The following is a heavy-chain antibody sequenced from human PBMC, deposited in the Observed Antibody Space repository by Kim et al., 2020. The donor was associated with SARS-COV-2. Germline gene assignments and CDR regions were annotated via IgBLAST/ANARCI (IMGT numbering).Heavy chain of an antibody. CDR3: GYLGAGY. CDR2: IRTKGQSYST. V-gene: IGHV3-72*01. Sequence: GGSLRLSCVVSGLTFSDHYMDWVRQAPGKGLEWLGRIRTKGQSYSTEYAASVQGRFTISRDDSKNSLYLQMNSLKTGDTAVYSCGYLGAGYWGQGTLVTV. J-gene: IGHJ1*01. CDR1: GLTFSDHY. D-gene: IGHD1-26*01.